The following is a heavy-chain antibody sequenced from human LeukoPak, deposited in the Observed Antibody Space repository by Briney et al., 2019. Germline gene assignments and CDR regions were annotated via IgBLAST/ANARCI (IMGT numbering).Heavy chain of an antibody. CDR3: ARGYSSGWRLDY. CDR1: GYTFIDYA. D-gene: IGHD6-19*01. V-gene: IGHV1-3*01. J-gene: IGHJ4*02. CDR2: INAGNGNT. Sequence: ASVKVSCKASGYTFIDYAMHWVRQAPGQRLEWMGWINAGNGNTKYSQKFQGRVTITRDTSASTAYMELSSLRSEDTAVYYCARGYSSGWRLDYWGQGTLVTVSS.